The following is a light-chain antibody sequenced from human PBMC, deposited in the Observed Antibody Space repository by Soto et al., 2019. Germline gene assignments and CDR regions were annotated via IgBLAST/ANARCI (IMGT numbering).Light chain of an antibody. J-gene: IGKJ1*01. CDR2: DAS. V-gene: IGKV3-15*01. CDR3: QQYNNWPRT. Sequence: IVMTQSPATLSVSPGERATLSCRASQSVNSNLAWYQQKPGQAPRLLIYDASTRATAIPARFSGSGSGTEFTLTISSLQSEDFEVYYCQQYNNWPRTFGQGTKVEIK. CDR1: QSVNSN.